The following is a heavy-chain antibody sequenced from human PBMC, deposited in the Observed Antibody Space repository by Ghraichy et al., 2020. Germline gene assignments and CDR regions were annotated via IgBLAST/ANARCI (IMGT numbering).Heavy chain of an antibody. V-gene: IGHV4-31*03. CDR1: GGSISSGGYY. J-gene: IGHJ6*02. D-gene: IGHD1-14*01. Sequence: SETLSPTCTVSGGSISSGGYYWSWIRQHPGKGLEWIGYIYYSGSTYYNPSLKSRVTISVDTSKNQFSLKLSSVTAADTAVYYCARDMRLHRDYYYYYGMDVWGQGTTVTVSS. CDR3: ARDMRLHRDYYYYYGMDV. CDR2: IYYSGST.